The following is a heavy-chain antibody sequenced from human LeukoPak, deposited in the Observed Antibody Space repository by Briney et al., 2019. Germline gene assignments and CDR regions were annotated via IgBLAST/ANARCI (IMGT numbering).Heavy chain of an antibody. CDR1: GGSISSYD. CDR3: ARDYYFDY. CDR2: ISSTGST. J-gene: IGHJ4*02. Sequence: SETLSLACAVSGGSISSYDWSWIRLSAGKGLEWIGRISSTGSTNYNPSLNRRVTMSLDTSRNQFSLKLTSVTAADTAVYYCARDYYFDYWGQGTLVTVSS. V-gene: IGHV4-4*07.